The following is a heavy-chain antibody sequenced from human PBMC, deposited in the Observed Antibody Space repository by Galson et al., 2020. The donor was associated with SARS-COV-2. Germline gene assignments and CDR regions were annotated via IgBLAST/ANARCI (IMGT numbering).Heavy chain of an antibody. CDR2: IHSSGST. V-gene: IGHV4-4*07. D-gene: IGHD4-17*01. CDR1: GGTFSLYY. Sequence: SETLSLTCTVSGGTFSLYYWTWIRQPAGQGLEWVGRIHSSGSTKYNPSLRSRVSMSVDTSKKQFSLKLASVTAADTAVYYCVRESYGDYAEVINWFDPWGQGTLVIVSS. J-gene: IGHJ5*02. CDR3: VRESYGDYAEVINWFDP.